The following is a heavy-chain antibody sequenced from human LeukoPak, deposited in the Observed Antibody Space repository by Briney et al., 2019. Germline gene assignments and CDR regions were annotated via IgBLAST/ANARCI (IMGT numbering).Heavy chain of an antibody. CDR1: GFTFSSYA. Sequence: PGGSLRLSCAASGFTFSSYAMHWVRQAPGKGLEWVAVISHDGSNKYYADSVKGRFTISRDNTKNTLYLQMNSLRAEDTAVYYCARDDSYGSKIYYYYYYGMDVWGQGTTVTVSS. J-gene: IGHJ6*02. CDR3: ARDDSYGSKIYYYYYYGMDV. V-gene: IGHV3-30-3*01. D-gene: IGHD5-18*01. CDR2: ISHDGSNK.